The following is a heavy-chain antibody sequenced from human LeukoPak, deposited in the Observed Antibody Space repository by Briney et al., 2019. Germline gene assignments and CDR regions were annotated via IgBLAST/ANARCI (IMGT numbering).Heavy chain of an antibody. CDR3: ARFPFKGTVTYYYYGMDV. Sequence: PGGSLRLSCAASGFAVKSSYMNWVRQAPGKGLEWVSSISSSSSYIYYADSVKGRFTISRDNAKNSLYLQMNSLRAEDTAVYYCARFPFKGTVTYYYYGMDVWGQGTTVTVSS. V-gene: IGHV3-21*01. CDR2: ISSSSSYI. D-gene: IGHD4-17*01. J-gene: IGHJ6*02. CDR1: GFAVKSSY.